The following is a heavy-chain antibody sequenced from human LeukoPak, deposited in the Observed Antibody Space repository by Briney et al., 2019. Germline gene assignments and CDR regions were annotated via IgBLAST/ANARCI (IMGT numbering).Heavy chain of an antibody. Sequence: KASETLSLTCTVSGGSISPYYWSWIRQPPGKGLEWIGYIYYSGSTNYNPSLKSRVTMSVDTSKNQFSLKLTSVTAADTAVYYCARYDFNKYFDYWGQGTLVTVSS. CDR3: ARYDFNKYFDY. D-gene: IGHD3-3*01. CDR1: GGSISPYY. CDR2: IYYSGST. V-gene: IGHV4-59*01. J-gene: IGHJ4*02.